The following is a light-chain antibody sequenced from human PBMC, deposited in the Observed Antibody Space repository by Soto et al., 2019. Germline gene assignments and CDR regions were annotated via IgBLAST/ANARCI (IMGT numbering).Light chain of an antibody. CDR2: DVS. J-gene: IGLJ1*01. Sequence: QSVLTQPASMPASRGRPITIPCTGPSLELGRYNRGSWYQHAAGKAPKLIIYDVSQWPAGASHRFSGSKSGNAASLTIFGLQADDEADYYCCSYAGGTTFYVFGTGTKGTVL. CDR1: SLELGRYNR. V-gene: IGLV2-23*02. CDR3: CSYAGGTTFYV.